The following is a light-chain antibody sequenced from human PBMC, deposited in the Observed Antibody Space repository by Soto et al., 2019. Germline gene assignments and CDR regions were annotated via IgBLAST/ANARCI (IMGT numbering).Light chain of an antibody. CDR1: QSVRGN. CDR3: QQYNNWPFIT. Sequence: EIVMTQSPATLSVSPGDRATLSCRASQSVRGNLAWYQQKPGQSPRLLIYGASSRATGIPVRFSGSGSGTEFTLTISSLQSEDFAVYYCQQYNNWPFITFGQGTRLEIK. V-gene: IGKV3-15*01. CDR2: GAS. J-gene: IGKJ5*01.